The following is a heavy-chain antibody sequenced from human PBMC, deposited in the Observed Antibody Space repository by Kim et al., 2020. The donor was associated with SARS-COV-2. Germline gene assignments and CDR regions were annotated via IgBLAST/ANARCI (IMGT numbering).Heavy chain of an antibody. Sequence: GGSLRLSCAASGFTFSSYGMHWVRQAPGKGLEWVAVIWYDGSNKYYADSVKGRFTISRDNSKNTLYLQMNSLRAEDTAVYYCARDRWVAAAANNWFDPWGQGTLVTVSS. D-gene: IGHD6-13*01. CDR2: IWYDGSNK. CDR1: GFTFSSYG. J-gene: IGHJ5*02. CDR3: ARDRWVAAAANNWFDP. V-gene: IGHV3-33*01.